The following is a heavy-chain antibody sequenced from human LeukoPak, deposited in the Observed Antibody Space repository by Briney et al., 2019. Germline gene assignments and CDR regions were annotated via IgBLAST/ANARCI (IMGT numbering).Heavy chain of an antibody. J-gene: IGHJ5*02. Sequence: GGSLRLSCAASDFSLSSFWMSWVRQAPGKGLEWVANIKRDGSDKNYVDPVKGRFTISRDNAKNSLYLQMNSLRAEDTAVYYCARDNGGYCSGGSCYSGWFDPWGQGTLVTVSS. D-gene: IGHD2-15*01. CDR1: DFSLSSFW. CDR3: ARDNGGYCSGGSCYSGWFDP. CDR2: IKRDGSDK. V-gene: IGHV3-7*01.